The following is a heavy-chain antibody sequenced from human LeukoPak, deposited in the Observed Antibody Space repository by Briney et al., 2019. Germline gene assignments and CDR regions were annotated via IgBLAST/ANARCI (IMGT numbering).Heavy chain of an antibody. V-gene: IGHV3-23*01. CDR3: AKVNWGGYAQYYYYGMDV. CDR2: ISGSGGST. CDR1: GFTFSSYA. Sequence: GGSLRLSCAASGFTFSSYAMSWVRQAPGKGLEWVSAISGSGGSTYYADSVKGRFTISRDNSKNTLYLQMNGLRAEDTAVYYCAKVNWGGYAQYYYYGMDVWGQGTTVTVSS. J-gene: IGHJ6*02. D-gene: IGHD3-3*01.